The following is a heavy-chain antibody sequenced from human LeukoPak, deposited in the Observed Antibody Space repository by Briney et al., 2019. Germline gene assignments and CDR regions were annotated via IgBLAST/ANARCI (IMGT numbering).Heavy chain of an antibody. CDR2: INHSGST. V-gene: IGHV4-34*01. CDR1: GGSFSGYY. D-gene: IGHD2-2*01. J-gene: IGHJ3*02. CDR3: VKSNSRYQPWTLDI. Sequence: PSETLSLTCAVYGGSFSGYYWSWIRQPPGKGLEWIGEINHSGSTNYNPSLKSRVTISVDTSNNQLSLKVNSVTAADTAMYYCVKSNSRYQPWTLDIWGRGTMVTVSS.